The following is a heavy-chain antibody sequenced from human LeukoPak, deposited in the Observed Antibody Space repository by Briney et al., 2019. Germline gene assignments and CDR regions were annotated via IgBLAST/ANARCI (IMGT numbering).Heavy chain of an antibody. CDR3: GSGGDGYNYYYYYYGMDV. D-gene: IGHD5-24*01. J-gene: IGHJ6*02. CDR2: IIPIFGTA. CDR1: GGTFISYD. Sequence: SVKVSCKASGGTFISYDISWVRQAPGQGLEWMGGIIPIFGTANYAQKFQGRVTITADESTSTAYMELSRLRSEDTAVYYWGSGGDGYNYYYYYYGMDVWGQGTTVTVSS. V-gene: IGHV1-69*13.